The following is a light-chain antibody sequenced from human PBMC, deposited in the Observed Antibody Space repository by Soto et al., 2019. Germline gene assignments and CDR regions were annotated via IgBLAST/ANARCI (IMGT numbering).Light chain of an antibody. Sequence: AIQMTPSPSSLSASVGDRVTIPCRASQIIRSDLGWYQQKPGKAHKLLIYDAYSLQNGVQSRFSGSGSDTDFTLTIRGLQPEDFATYYCLQDFNYPVTFGQGTKVDI. CDR2: DAY. J-gene: IGKJ2*01. CDR3: LQDFNYPVT. CDR1: QIIRSD. V-gene: IGKV1-6*01.